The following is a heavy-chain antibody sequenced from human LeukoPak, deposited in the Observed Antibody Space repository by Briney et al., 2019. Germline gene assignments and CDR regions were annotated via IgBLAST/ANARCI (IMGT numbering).Heavy chain of an antibody. J-gene: IGHJ6*03. CDR2: INPNGGGT. CDR1: GYTFTGYY. D-gene: IGHD6-6*01. V-gene: IGHV1-2*02. CDR3: AREYSSSSANYYYYMDV. Sequence: GASVKVSCKASGYTFTGYYMHWVRQAPGQGLEWMGWINPNGGGTNYAQKFQGRVTMTRDTSISTAYMELSRLRSDDTAVYYCAREYSSSSANYYYYMDVWGKGTTVTVSS.